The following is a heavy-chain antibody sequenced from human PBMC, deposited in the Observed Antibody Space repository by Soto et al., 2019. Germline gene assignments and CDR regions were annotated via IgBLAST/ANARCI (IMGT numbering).Heavy chain of an antibody. J-gene: IGHJ6*02. V-gene: IGHV4-30-4*01. D-gene: IGHD3-3*01. Sequence: SETLSLTCTVSGGSISSGDYYWSWIRQPPGKGLEWIGYIYYSGSTYYNPSLKSRVTISVDTSKNQFSLKLSSVTAADTAVYYCARGGVTIFGSSYYYYGMDVWGQGTTVTVSS. CDR1: GGSISSGDYY. CDR2: IYYSGST. CDR3: ARGGVTIFGSSYYYYGMDV.